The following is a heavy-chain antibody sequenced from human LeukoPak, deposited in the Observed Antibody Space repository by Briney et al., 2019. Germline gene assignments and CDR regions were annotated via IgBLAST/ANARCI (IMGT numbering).Heavy chain of an antibody. V-gene: IGHV3-30*02. CDR3: ARGGYSGYEDAFDI. CDR1: GFTFSSYG. Sequence: PGGSLRLSCAASGFTFSSYGMHWVRQAPGKGLEWVAFIRYDGSNRYHADSVKGRFTISRDNSKNTLYLHMNSLRPEDTAVHYCARGGYSGYEDAFDIWGQGTMVTVSS. J-gene: IGHJ3*02. D-gene: IGHD5-12*01. CDR2: IRYDGSNR.